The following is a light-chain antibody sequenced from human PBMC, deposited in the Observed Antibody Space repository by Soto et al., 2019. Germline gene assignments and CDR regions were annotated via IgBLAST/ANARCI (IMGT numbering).Light chain of an antibody. Sequence: QSALTQPRSVSGSPGQSVAISCTGTSRDIEAYDYVSWYQQHPGKAPKLIISEVNKRPSGVSYRFSGSKSGNTASLTISGLQGEDEADYYCCSYAGSYTHVFGTGTKVTVL. J-gene: IGLJ1*01. CDR2: EVN. V-gene: IGLV2-11*01. CDR3: CSYAGSYTHV. CDR1: SRDIEAYDY.